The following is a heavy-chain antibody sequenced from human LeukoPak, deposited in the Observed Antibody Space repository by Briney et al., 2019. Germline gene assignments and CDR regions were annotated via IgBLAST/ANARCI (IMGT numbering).Heavy chain of an antibody. V-gene: IGHV3-23*01. CDR3: AKSLRGVIITKRDYFDY. D-gene: IGHD3-10*01. Sequence: GGSLRLSCAASGFTFSSYAISWVRQAPGKGLEWVSAISNSGDNTFYAGSVKGRFTISRDNSKNTLYLQMNSLRAEDTAVYYCAKSLRGVIITKRDYFDYWGQGTLVTVSS. CDR1: GFTFSSYA. J-gene: IGHJ4*02. CDR2: ISNSGDNT.